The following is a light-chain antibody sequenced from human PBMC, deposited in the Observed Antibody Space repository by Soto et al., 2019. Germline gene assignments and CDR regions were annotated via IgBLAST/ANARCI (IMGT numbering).Light chain of an antibody. Sequence: SVLAQPASVSGSPGQSITISCTGTSSDVGGYNYVSWYQHHPGKAPKLMIYEVNNRPSGVSNRFSGSKSGNTASLTISGLQAEDEADYYCSSYTSRTTLNVFGSGTKVTVL. CDR3: SSYTSRTTLNV. CDR1: SSDVGGYNY. CDR2: EVN. V-gene: IGLV2-14*01. J-gene: IGLJ1*01.